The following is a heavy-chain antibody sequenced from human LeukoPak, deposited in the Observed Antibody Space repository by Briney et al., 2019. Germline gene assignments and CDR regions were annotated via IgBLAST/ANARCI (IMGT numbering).Heavy chain of an antibody. V-gene: IGHV4-39*01. D-gene: IGHD6-25*01. CDR1: GGSISSSSYY. CDR3: ARQVGSSYYYYYYGMDV. Sequence: SETQSLTCTVSGGSISSSSYYWGWIRQPLGKGLEWIGSIYYSGSTYYNPSLKSRVTISVDTSKNQFSLKLSSVTAADTAVYYCARQVGSSYYYYYYGMDVWGQGTTVTVSS. J-gene: IGHJ6*02. CDR2: IYYSGST.